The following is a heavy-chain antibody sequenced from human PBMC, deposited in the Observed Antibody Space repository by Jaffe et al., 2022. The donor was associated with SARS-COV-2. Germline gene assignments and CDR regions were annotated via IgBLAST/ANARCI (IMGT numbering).Heavy chain of an antibody. D-gene: IGHD1-26*01. Sequence: EVQLVESGGGLVKPGGSLRLSCVGSGFTFSTAWMSWVRQAPGKGLEWIGRIKSKNDGGTSDYAAPVKGRLTISRDDSKSTLYLQVNSLKSEDTAVYYCTTDWSSGSYWGQGTLVTVSS. CDR1: GFTFSTAW. J-gene: IGHJ4*02. CDR2: IKSKNDGGTS. CDR3: TTDWSSGSY. V-gene: IGHV3-15*01.